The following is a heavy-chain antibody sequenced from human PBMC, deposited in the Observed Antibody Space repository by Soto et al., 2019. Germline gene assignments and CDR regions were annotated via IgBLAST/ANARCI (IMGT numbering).Heavy chain of an antibody. CDR2: IYYSGST. J-gene: IGHJ4*02. D-gene: IGHD3-3*01. Sequence: SETLSLTCTVSGGSISSYYWSWIRQPPGKGLEWIGYIYYSGSTNYNPSLKSRVTISVDTSKNQFSLKLSSVTAADTAVYYCAVGSNYDFWSGYYFDYWGQGTLVTVSS. CDR3: AVGSNYDFWSGYYFDY. CDR1: GGSISSYY. V-gene: IGHV4-59*01.